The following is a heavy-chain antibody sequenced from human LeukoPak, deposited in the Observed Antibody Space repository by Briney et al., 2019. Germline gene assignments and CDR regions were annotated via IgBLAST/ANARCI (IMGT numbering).Heavy chain of an antibody. V-gene: IGHV3-23*01. D-gene: IGHD3-9*01. CDR2: ISGSGGST. CDR3: ARVRYFDWLQYYFDY. Sequence: GGSLRLSCAASGFTFSSYAMSWVRQAPGEGLEWVSAISGSGGSTYYADSVKGRFTISRDNSKNTLYLQMNSLRAEDTAVYYCARVRYFDWLQYYFDYWGQGTLVTVSS. J-gene: IGHJ4*02. CDR1: GFTFSSYA.